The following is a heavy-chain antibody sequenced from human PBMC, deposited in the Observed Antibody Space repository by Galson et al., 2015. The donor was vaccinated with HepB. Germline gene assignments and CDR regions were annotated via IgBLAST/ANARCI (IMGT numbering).Heavy chain of an antibody. CDR3: ARHRAGRYYDRSGYSNL. CDR1: GYSFNSYR. V-gene: IGHV5-10-1*01. Sequence: QSGAEVKKPGESLRISCKGSGYSFNSYRISWVRQMPGKGLEWVGRIDPSDSYTNYSPSFQGHVTISADKSISTAYLQWSSLKASDTAMYYCARHRAGRYYDRSGYSNLWGQGTLVIVSS. D-gene: IGHD3-22*01. J-gene: IGHJ5*02. CDR2: IDPSDSYT.